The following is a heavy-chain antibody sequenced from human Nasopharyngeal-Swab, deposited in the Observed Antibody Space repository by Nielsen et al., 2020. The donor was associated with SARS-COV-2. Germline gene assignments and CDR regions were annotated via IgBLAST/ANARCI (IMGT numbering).Heavy chain of an antibody. CDR3: AKDHGSAVPAAMHWGKYYYYYGMDV. V-gene: IGHV3-30-3*01. J-gene: IGHJ6*02. Sequence: GGSLRLSCAASGFTFSSYAMHWVRQAPGKGLEWVAVISYDGSNKYYADSVKGRFTISRDNSKNTLYLQMNSLRAEDTAVYYCAKDHGSAVPAAMHWGKYYYYYGMDVWGQGTTVTVSS. D-gene: IGHD2-2*01. CDR1: GFTFSSYA. CDR2: ISYDGSNK.